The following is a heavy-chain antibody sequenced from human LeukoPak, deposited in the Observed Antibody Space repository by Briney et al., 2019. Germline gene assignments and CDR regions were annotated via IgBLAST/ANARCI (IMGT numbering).Heavy chain of an antibody. CDR3: ASILPQKNTVVASTYYYYGMDV. J-gene: IGHJ6*02. CDR1: GYTLTSYG. D-gene: IGHD4-17*01. Sequence: GASVKVSCEASGYTLTSYGINWMRQAPGQGLEWMGRIIPILGIANYAQKFQGRVTITADKSTSTAYMELSSLRSEDTAVYYCASILPQKNTVVASTYYYYGMDVWGQGTTVIVSS. V-gene: IGHV1-69*04. CDR2: IIPILGIA.